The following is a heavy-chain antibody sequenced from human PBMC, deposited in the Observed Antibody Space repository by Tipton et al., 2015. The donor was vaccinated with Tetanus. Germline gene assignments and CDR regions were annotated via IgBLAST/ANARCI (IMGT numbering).Heavy chain of an antibody. CDR1: GGSISSYY. J-gene: IGHJ4*02. CDR3: ARAISGFGELSMPPYYFDY. Sequence: LRLSCTVSGGSISSYYWSWIRQPPGKGLEWIGYIYYSGSTNYNPSLKSRVTISVDTSKNQFSLKLSSVTAADTAVYYCARAISGFGELSMPPYYFDYWGQGTLVTVSS. D-gene: IGHD3-10*01. V-gene: IGHV4-59*01. CDR2: IYYSGST.